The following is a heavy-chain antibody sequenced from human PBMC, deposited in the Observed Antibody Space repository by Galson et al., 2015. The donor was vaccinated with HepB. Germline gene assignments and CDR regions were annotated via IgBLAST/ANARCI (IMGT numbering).Heavy chain of an antibody. J-gene: IGHJ5*02. CDR1: GGSISSSSYY. CDR3: ARGATVTTASWFDP. V-gene: IGHV4-39*07. Sequence: ETLSLTCTVSGGSISSSSYYWSWIRQPPGKGLEWIGEINHSGSTNYNPSLKSRVTISVDTSKNQFSLKLSSVTAADTAVYYCARGATVTTASWFDPWGQGTLVTVSS. CDR2: INHSGST. D-gene: IGHD4-17*01.